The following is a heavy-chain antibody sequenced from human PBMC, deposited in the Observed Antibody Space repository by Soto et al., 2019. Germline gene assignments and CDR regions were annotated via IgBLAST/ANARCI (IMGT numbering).Heavy chain of an antibody. J-gene: IGHJ6*02. Sequence: QVQLVQSGAEVKKPGSSVKVSCKASGGTFSSYAISWVRQAPGQGLEWMGWIFPIFGTANYAQKFQGRVTITADESTSTAYMELSSLRSEGTAVYYCASLGATPAYYYYYGMDVWGRGTTVTVSS. CDR3: ASLGATPAYYYYYGMDV. CDR1: GGTFSSYA. CDR2: IFPIFGTA. D-gene: IGHD1-26*01. V-gene: IGHV1-69*01.